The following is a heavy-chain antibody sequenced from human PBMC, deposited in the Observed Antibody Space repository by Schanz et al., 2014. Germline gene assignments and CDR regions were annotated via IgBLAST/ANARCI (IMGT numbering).Heavy chain of an antibody. Sequence: EVQLLESGGGLVQPGGSLRLSCVASGFTFFGSFAMSWVRQAPGKGLEWVSGITRQGTTYYADFVKGRFSISRDLSSNTLYLQMNSLRADDSAIYYCARPSDSSWYMDVWGKGTTVTVSS. CDR3: ARPSDSSWYMDV. J-gene: IGHJ6*03. CDR1: GFTFFGSFA. V-gene: IGHV3-23*01. CDR2: ITRQGTT. D-gene: IGHD2-21*02.